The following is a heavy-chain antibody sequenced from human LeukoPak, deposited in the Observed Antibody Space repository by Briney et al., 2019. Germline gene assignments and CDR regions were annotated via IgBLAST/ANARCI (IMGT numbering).Heavy chain of an antibody. CDR2: IYYSGST. J-gene: IGHJ6*03. V-gene: IGHV4-39*02. Sequence: SETLSLTCTVSGGSISSSSYYWGWIRQPPGKGLEWIGSIYYSGSTYYNPSLKSRVTISVDTSKNQFSLKLSSVTAADTAVYYCARERRYCSGGSCYSKGAGYYYYYYMDVWGKGTTVTVSS. CDR1: GGSISSSSYY. CDR3: ARERRYCSGGSCYSKGAGYYYYYYMDV. D-gene: IGHD2-15*01.